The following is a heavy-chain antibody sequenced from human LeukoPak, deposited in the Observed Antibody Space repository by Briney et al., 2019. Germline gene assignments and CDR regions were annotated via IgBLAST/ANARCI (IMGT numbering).Heavy chain of an antibody. CDR3: ARGRITMIRGVTIRKGPPEDNYYMDV. Sequence: PSETLSLTCTVSGGSITSGTYYWTWIRQPAGKGLEWIGRVYTSGTTKYHPSLKSRVTISLDTSENQFSLKLTSVTAADTAIYFCARGRITMIRGVTIRKGPPEDNYYMDVWGKGTTVTISS. V-gene: IGHV4-61*02. J-gene: IGHJ6*03. D-gene: IGHD3-10*01. CDR1: GGSITSGTYY. CDR2: VYTSGTT.